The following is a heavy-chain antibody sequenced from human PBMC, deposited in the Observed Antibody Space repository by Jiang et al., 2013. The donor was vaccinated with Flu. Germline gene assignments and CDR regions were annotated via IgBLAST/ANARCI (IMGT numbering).Heavy chain of an antibody. CDR1: GFTFSSYE. D-gene: IGHD3-22*01. V-gene: IGHV3-48*03. J-gene: IGHJ4*02. CDR3: ARVRYYDRSGYPRIFDY. Sequence: GLVQPGGSLRLSCAVFGFTFSSYEMNWVRQAPGKGLEWISYISSSGSTMYFADSVKGRFTISRDNAKNSLYLQMNSLRAEDTATYYCARVRYYDRSGYPRIFDYWGQGTLVTVSS. CDR2: ISSSGSTM.